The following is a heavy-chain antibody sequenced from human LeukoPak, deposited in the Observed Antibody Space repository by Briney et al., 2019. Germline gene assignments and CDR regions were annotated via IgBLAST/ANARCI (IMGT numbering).Heavy chain of an antibody. V-gene: IGHV1-24*01. D-gene: IGHD2/OR15-2a*01. CDR3: ATQGNKQPKNYGMDV. CDR2: FDPEDGET. J-gene: IGHJ6*02. Sequence: GASVKVSCKVSGYTLTELSMHWVRQAPGKGLEWMGGFDPEDGETIYAQKFQGRVTMTEDTSTDTAYMELSSLRSGDTAVYYCATQGNKQPKNYGMDVWGQGTTVTVSS. CDR1: GYTLTELS.